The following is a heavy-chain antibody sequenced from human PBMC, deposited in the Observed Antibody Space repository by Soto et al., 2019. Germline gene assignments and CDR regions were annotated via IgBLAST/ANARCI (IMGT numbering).Heavy chain of an antibody. J-gene: IGHJ4*02. V-gene: IGHV2-5*02. CDR3: AHRHSNRYCSGGSCYHYYFDY. Sequence: SGPTLVKPTQTLTLTCTFSGFSLSTSGVGVGWIRQPPGKALEWLALIYWDDDKRYSPSLKSRLTITKDTSKNQVVLTMTNMDPVDTATYYCAHRHSNRYCSGGSCYHYYFDYWGQGTLVTVSS. D-gene: IGHD2-15*01. CDR2: IYWDDDK. CDR1: GFSLSTSGVG.